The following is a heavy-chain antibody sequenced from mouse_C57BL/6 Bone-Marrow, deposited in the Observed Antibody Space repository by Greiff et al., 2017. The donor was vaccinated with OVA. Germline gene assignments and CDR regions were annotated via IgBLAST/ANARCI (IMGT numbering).Heavy chain of an antibody. Sequence: QVQLKQPGAELVKPGASVKLSCKASGYTFTSYWMQWVKQRPGQGLEWIGAIDPSDSYTNYNQKFKGKATLTVDTSSSTAYMQLSSLTSEDSAVYYCARFGWLPDWGQGTTLTVSS. V-gene: IGHV1-50*01. CDR3: ARFGWLPD. CDR1: GYTFTSYW. CDR2: IDPSDSYT. D-gene: IGHD2-3*01. J-gene: IGHJ2*01.